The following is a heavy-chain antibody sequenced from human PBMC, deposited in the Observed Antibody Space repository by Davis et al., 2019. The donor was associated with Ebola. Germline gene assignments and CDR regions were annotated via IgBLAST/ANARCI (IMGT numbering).Heavy chain of an antibody. Sequence: GGSLRLSCAASGFTFSDYYMSWIRQAPGKGLEWVAVISYDGSNKYYADSVKGRFTISRDNSKNTLYLQMNSLRAEDTAVYYCANSVAAIYYYYGMDVWGQGTTVTVSS. J-gene: IGHJ6*02. CDR1: GFTFSDYY. V-gene: IGHV3-30*18. CDR3: ANSVAAIYYYYGMDV. D-gene: IGHD6-19*01. CDR2: ISYDGSNK.